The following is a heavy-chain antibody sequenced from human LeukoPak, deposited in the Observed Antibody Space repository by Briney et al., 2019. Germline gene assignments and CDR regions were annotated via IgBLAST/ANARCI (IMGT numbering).Heavy chain of an antibody. CDR2: ISYDGSNK. D-gene: IGHD2-15*01. J-gene: IGHJ3*02. CDR1: GFTFSSYA. CDR3: AKVGHIVVVVADAFDI. V-gene: IGHV3-30-3*01. Sequence: PGGSLRLSCAASGFTFSSYAMHWVRQAPGKGLEWVAVISYDGSNKYYADSVKGRFTISRDNSKNTLYLQMNSLRAEDTAVYYCAKVGHIVVVVADAFDIWGQGTMVTVSS.